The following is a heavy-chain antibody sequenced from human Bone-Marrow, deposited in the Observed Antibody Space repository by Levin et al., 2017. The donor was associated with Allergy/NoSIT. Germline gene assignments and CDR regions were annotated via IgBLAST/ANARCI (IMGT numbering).Heavy chain of an antibody. CDR2: IRNKANRHTT. CDR1: GFSFSDHY. V-gene: IGHV3-72*01. J-gene: IGHJ4*02. Sequence: LSGGSLRLSCAVSGFSFSDHYMDWVRQAPGKGLEWVGRIRNKANRHTTEYAASVQGRLTISRDDSENSLYLEMNRLKPEDTAVYYCAREGAAAGDFDYWGQGALVTVSS. CDR3: AREGAAAGDFDY. D-gene: IGHD6-13*01.